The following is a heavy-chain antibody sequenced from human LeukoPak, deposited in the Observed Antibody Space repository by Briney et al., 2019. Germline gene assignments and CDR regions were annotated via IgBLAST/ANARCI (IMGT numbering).Heavy chain of an antibody. CDR3: ARDPALYYDSSGYDFGYYGMDV. CDR1: GFTVSSNY. V-gene: IGHV3-53*01. J-gene: IGHJ6*02. CDR2: IYSGGST. D-gene: IGHD3-22*01. Sequence: GGSLRLSCAASGFTVSSNYMSWVRQAPGKGLEWVSVIYSGGSTYYADSVKGRFTISRDNSKNTLYLQMKSLRAEDTAVYYCARDPALYYDSSGYDFGYYGMDVWGQGTTVTVSS.